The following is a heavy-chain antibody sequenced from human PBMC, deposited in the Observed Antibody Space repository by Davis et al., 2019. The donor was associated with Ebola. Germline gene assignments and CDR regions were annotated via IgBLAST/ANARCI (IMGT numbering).Heavy chain of an antibody. Sequence: ASVKVSCKASGYTFTGYYMHWVRQAPGQGLEWMGWINPNSGGTNYAQKFQGRVTMTRDTSISTAYMELSSLRSEDTAVYYCARAGWHFWSGYYTPYYYYYYYMDVWGKGTTVTVSS. J-gene: IGHJ6*03. D-gene: IGHD3-3*02. CDR1: GYTFTGYY. V-gene: IGHV1-2*02. CDR3: ARAGWHFWSGYYTPYYYYYYYMDV. CDR2: INPNSGGT.